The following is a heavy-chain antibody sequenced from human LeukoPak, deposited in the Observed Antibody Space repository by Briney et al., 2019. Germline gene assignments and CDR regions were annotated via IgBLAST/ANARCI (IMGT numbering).Heavy chain of an antibody. D-gene: IGHD6-13*01. V-gene: IGHV3-48*03. J-gene: IGHJ6*02. CDR2: ISSSGTTI. Sequence: PGGSLRLSCAASGFTFSSYEMNWVRQAPGKGLEWLSKISSSGTTIYYADSVKGRFTISRDNAKNSLYLQMNILRAEDTAVYYCASGFLRPAIAAAGITAWGQGTTVTVSS. CDR3: ASGFLRPAIAAAGITA. CDR1: GFTFSSYE.